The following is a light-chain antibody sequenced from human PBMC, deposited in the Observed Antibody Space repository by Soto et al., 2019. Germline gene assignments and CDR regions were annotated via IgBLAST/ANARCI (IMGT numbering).Light chain of an antibody. V-gene: IGLV2-14*03. CDR1: SSDVGGYNY. Sequence: QSALTQPASVSGSPGQSITISCTGTSSDVGGYNYVSWYQQHPVKAPKLLIYDVSDRPSGVSIRFSGSKSGNTASLTISGLQAEDEADYYCGSYTTSSTLVFGTGTKVT. CDR2: DVS. J-gene: IGLJ1*01. CDR3: GSYTTSSTLV.